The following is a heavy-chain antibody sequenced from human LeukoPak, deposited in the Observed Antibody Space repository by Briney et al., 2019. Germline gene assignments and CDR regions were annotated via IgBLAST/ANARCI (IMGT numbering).Heavy chain of an antibody. CDR2: ISSSGSTI. Sequence: GGSLRLSCAASGFTFSDYYMSWIRQAPGKGLEWVSYISSSGSTIYSADSVKGRFTISRDNAKNSLYLQMNGLRAEDTAVYYCARDRDVVVPAAMRGGGFDYWGQGTLVTVSS. V-gene: IGHV3-11*01. J-gene: IGHJ4*02. CDR1: GFTFSDYY. D-gene: IGHD2-2*01. CDR3: ARDRDVVVPAAMRGGGFDY.